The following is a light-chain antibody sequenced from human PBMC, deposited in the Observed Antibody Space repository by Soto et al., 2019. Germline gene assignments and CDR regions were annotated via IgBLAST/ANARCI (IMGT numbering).Light chain of an antibody. CDR3: QQRSNWLRPT. V-gene: IGKV3-11*01. CDR1: QSVSSY. CDR2: DAY. J-gene: IGKJ2*01. Sequence: EIVLTQSPATLSLSPGERATLSCRASQSVSSYLAWYQQKPGQAPRLLIYDAYNRATGIPARFSGSGSGTDFTLTISSLEPAEFSCYYCQQRSNWLRPTFDQGTKLEIK.